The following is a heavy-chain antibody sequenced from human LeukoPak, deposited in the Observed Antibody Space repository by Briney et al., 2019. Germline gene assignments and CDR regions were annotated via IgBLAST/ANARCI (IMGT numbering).Heavy chain of an antibody. V-gene: IGHV3-23*01. CDR1: GFTFSSYA. CDR3: AKDEVYNWNEAGWCDP. CDR2: ISGSGGST. D-gene: IGHD1-1*01. J-gene: IGHJ5*02. Sequence: GGSLRLSCAASGFTFSSYAMSWVRQAPGEGLEWVSAISGSGGSTYYADSVKGRFTISRDNSKNTLYLQMNGLRAEDTAVYYCAKDEVYNWNEAGWCDPWVQGTLVAVSS.